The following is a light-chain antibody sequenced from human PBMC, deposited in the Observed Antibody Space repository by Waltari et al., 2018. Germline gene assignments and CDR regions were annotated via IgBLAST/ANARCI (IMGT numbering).Light chain of an antibody. J-gene: IGKJ2*03. CDR1: QGISSY. V-gene: IGKV1-17*01. CDR2: AAS. CDR3: LQHNSYPYS. Sequence: DIQMTQSPSSLSASVGDTVTITCRASQGISSYLNWFQQKPGKAPKLLIYAASTLESGVRSRFSGSGSGTEFTLTISSLQPEDFAAYYCLQHNSYPYSFGQGTKVEIK.